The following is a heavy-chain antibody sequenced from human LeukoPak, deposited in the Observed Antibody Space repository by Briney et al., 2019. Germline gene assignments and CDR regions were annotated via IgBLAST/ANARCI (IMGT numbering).Heavy chain of an antibody. Sequence: GESLKISCNGSGYSFTSNWISWVRQMPGKGLEWMGRIDPSDSHINYSPSFQGHVTISVDKSISTAYLQWSSLRASDTAMYNCARQGRGSYRRDFDYWGQGTLVTVSS. CDR1: GYSFTSNW. J-gene: IGHJ4*02. V-gene: IGHV5-10-1*01. CDR2: IDPSDSHI. D-gene: IGHD1-26*01. CDR3: ARQGRGSYRRDFDY.